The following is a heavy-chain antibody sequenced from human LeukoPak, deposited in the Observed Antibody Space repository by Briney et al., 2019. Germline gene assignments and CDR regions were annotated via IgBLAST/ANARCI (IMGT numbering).Heavy chain of an antibody. CDR2: IYYSGST. D-gene: IGHD6-19*01. V-gene: IGHV4-59*01. CDR3: ARVGSSSGWGYYYYYGMDV. CDR1: GGPISSYY. J-gene: IGHJ6*02. Sequence: SETLSLTCTGSGGPISSYYWSWIRQPPGKGLEWVGYIYYSGSTNYNPSLKSRVTISVDTSKNQFSLKLSSVTAADTAVYYCARVGSSSGWGYYYYYGMDVWGQGTTVTVSS.